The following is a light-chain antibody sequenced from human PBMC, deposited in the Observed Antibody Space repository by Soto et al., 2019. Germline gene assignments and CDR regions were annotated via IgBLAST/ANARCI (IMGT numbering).Light chain of an antibody. J-gene: IGLJ1*01. CDR2: DVS. CDR3: SSYTSSSTLLYV. V-gene: IGLV2-14*01. CDR1: SSDVGGYNY. Sequence: QSVLTQPASVSGSPGQSITISCTETSSDVGGYNYVSWYQQHPGKAPKLMIYDVSNRPTGVSNRFSGSKSGNTASLTISWLQAEDEADYYCSSYTSSSTLLYVFGTGTKLTVL.